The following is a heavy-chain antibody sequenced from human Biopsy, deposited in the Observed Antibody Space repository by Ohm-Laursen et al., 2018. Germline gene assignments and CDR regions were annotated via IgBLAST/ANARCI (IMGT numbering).Heavy chain of an antibody. CDR2: ISGGGTI. V-gene: IGHV3-11*01. CDR3: ARDTRWSPYSMDV. Sequence: SLRLSCSASGFSFSDYHMRWIRQAPGGGLEWVSYISGGGTIYYGDSMKGRVTISRDNVKNSLYLQMHSLRAEDTAVYYCARDTRWSPYSMDVWGQGTTVTVSS. J-gene: IGHJ6*02. D-gene: IGHD4-23*01. CDR1: GFSFSDYH.